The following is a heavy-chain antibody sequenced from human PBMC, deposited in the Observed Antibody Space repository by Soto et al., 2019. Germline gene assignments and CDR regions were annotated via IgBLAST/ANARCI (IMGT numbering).Heavy chain of an antibody. J-gene: IGHJ4*02. CDR2: INAGNDNT. D-gene: IGHD3-3*01. Sequence: ASVKVSCKASGYTLSTHAMHWVRQAPGQSLEWMGRINAGNDNTKYSQRLQDRVTIIRDTSASTVYMELSSLRSEDTAVYYCARDQYYNIWSGYYMGTPFDYWGQGTQVTVSS. V-gene: IGHV1-3*01. CDR3: ARDQYYNIWSGYYMGTPFDY. CDR1: GYTLSTHA.